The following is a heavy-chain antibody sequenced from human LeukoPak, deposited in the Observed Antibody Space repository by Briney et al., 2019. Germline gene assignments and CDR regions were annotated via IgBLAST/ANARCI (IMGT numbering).Heavy chain of an antibody. CDR2: INPNSGGT. Sequence: ASVKVSCKASGYTFTGYYMHWVRQAPGQGLEWMGWINPNSGGTHYAQKFQDRVTMTRDTSISTAYMELSRLRSDDTAVYYCARDYSGYPELWGFDYWGQGTLVTVSS. CDR3: ARDYSGYPELWGFDY. CDR1: GYTFTGYY. V-gene: IGHV1-2*02. D-gene: IGHD5-12*01. J-gene: IGHJ4*02.